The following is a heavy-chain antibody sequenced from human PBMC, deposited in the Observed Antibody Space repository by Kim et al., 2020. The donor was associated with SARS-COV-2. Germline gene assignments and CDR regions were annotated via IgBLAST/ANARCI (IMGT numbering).Heavy chain of an antibody. D-gene: IGHD6-19*01. Sequence: SVKVSCKASGGTFSSYTISWVRQAPGQGLEWMGRIIPILGIADYAQKFQGRVTITADKSTSTAYMELSSLRSEDTAMYYCARALLSSEYSSGWYNYYYYGMDVWCQWTTVTVSS. V-gene: IGHV1-69*02. CDR1: GGTFSSYT. CDR2: IIPILGIA. J-gene: IGHJ6*02. CDR3: ARALLSSEYSSGWYNYYYYGMDV.